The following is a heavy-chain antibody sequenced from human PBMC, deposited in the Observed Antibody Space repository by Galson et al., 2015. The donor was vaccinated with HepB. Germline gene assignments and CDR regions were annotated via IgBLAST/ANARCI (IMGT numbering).Heavy chain of an antibody. CDR2: ISSSSSYT. J-gene: IGHJ3*02. CDR3: ARERGIVVVTTGAFDI. D-gene: IGHD3-22*01. V-gene: IGHV3-11*05. CDR1: GFTFSDYY. Sequence: SLRLSCAASGFTFSDYYMSWIRQAPGKGLEWVSYISSSSSYTNYADSVKGRFTISRDNAKNSQYVQMNSLRAEDTAVYYCARERGIVVVTTGAFDIWGQGTMVTVSS.